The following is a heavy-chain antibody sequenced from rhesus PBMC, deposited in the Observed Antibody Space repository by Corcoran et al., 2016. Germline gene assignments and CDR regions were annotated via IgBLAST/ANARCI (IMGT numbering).Heavy chain of an antibody. CDR1: GASISSNW. CDR3: ARGPAIVGATRRNWYFDL. D-gene: IGHD1-44*02. V-gene: IGHV4-80*01. J-gene: IGHJ2*01. CDR2: INGKAGTT. Sequence: QVQLQESGPGLVKPSETLSLTCTVSGASISSNWWNWISQPPGQGREWIGEINGKAGTTQSHPTRKSRDTISKGAAKNQISLKLSSVTAADTAVYYCARGPAIVGATRRNWYFDLWGPGTPITISS.